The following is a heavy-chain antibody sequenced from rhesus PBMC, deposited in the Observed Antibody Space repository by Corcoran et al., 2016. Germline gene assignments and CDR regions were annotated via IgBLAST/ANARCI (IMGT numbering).Heavy chain of an antibody. CDR1: GASIRSSW. CDR2: INGPSGST. CDR3: VGRNRW. J-gene: IGHJ4*01. V-gene: IGHV4-80*01. Sequence: QVQLQESGPGLVKPSATLSLTCAVSGASIRSSWWCLIRQAPGKGLEWIGEINGPSGSTYYNPSLNSRVTLSKDTSRNHFSLKMNSVTAADTALYYCVGRNRWWGQGVLVTVSS. D-gene: IGHD6-37*01.